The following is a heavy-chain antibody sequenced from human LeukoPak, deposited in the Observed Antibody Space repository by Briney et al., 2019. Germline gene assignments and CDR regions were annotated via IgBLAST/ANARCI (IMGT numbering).Heavy chain of an antibody. Sequence: SETLSLTCTVSGGSISSSSYYWGWIRQPPGKGLEWIGSIYYSGSTYYNPSLKSRVTISVDTSKNQFSLKLSSVTAADTAVYYCARDLRVTTDLCYFDYWGQGTLVTVSS. CDR1: GGSISSSSYY. CDR3: ARDLRVTTDLCYFDY. D-gene: IGHD4-17*01. V-gene: IGHV4-39*07. J-gene: IGHJ4*02. CDR2: IYYSGST.